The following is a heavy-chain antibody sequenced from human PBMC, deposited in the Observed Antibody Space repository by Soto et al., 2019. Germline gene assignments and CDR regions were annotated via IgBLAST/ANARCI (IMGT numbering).Heavy chain of an antibody. Sequence: SETLSLTCTVSNGSLSSNYWSWIRQSLGKGLEWIGNIYYGGSTNYNPSLKSRVTMSVDTSKNQFTLKLSSVTAADTGVYFCARSFMVPVDFFDYWGQGTPVTVSS. CDR2: IYYGGST. CDR1: NGSLSSNY. J-gene: IGHJ4*02. D-gene: IGHD3-10*01. V-gene: IGHV4-59*01. CDR3: ARSFMVPVDFFDY.